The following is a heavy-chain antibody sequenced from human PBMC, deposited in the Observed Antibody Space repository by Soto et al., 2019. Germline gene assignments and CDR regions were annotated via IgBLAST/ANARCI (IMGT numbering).Heavy chain of an antibody. CDR2: VSLAGRN. D-gene: IGHD3-16*01. J-gene: IGHJ4*02. V-gene: IGHV4-4*02. Sequence: QVQLQESGPGLVRPSGTLSLTCSVSGASVVNGNWWRWVRQSPGKGLEWVGEVSLAGRNHYNPSPQSCVHMSLDESKNHFSLFLTSVTVADAALYYCAGGFQYWLPTFDWGRGTVVTV. CDR1: GASVVNGNW. CDR3: AGGFQYWLPTFD.